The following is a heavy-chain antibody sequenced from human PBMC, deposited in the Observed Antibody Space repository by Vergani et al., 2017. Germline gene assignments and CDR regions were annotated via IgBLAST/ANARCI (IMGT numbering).Heavy chain of an antibody. J-gene: IGHJ6*02. CDR3: AKEISGWPEYYYYYYGMDV. Sequence: VQLVESGGGVVQPGRSLRLSCAASGFTFDDYTMHWVRQAPGKGLEWVSLISWDGGSTYYADSVKGRFTISRDNSKNSLYLQMNSLRTEDTALYYCAKEISGWPEYYYYYYGMDVWGQGTTVTVSS. D-gene: IGHD6-19*01. CDR2: ISWDGGST. CDR1: GFTFDDYT. V-gene: IGHV3-43*01.